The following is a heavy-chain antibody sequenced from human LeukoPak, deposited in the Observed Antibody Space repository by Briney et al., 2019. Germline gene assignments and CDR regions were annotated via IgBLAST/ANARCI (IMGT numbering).Heavy chain of an antibody. V-gene: IGHV6-1*01. Sequence: SQTLSLTCAISGDSVSSNSAAWNWIRQSPSRGLEWLGRTYYRPKWYNDYAVSVKSRITINPDTSKNQFSLQLNSVTPEDTAVYYCARNYYDSSAVRGDAFDIWGQGTMVTVSS. J-gene: IGHJ3*02. CDR1: GDSVSSNSAA. CDR3: ARNYYDSSAVRGDAFDI. CDR2: TYYRPKWYN. D-gene: IGHD3-22*01.